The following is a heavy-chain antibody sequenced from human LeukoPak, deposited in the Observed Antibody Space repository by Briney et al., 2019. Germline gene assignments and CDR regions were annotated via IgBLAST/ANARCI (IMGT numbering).Heavy chain of an antibody. CDR1: GGSMSPYY. Sequence: PSEALSLTCTVSGGSMSPYYWIWIRQPPGKGLEWIGYIYYSGNTRYNPSLKSRVTISVDTSQNHYFLNLSSVTAADTALYYCARMQHDNDDYGDGFDVWGQGTMVTVSS. CDR2: IYYSGNT. D-gene: IGHD4-17*01. CDR3: ARMQHDNDDYGDGFDV. J-gene: IGHJ3*01. V-gene: IGHV4-59*08.